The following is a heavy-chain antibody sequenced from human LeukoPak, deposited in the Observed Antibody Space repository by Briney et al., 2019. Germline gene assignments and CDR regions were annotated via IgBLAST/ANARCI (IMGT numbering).Heavy chain of an antibody. CDR3: ARLSGSYCFDY. Sequence: GGSLRLSCAASGFTFSSYDMHWVRQATGKGLEWVSAIGTAGDTYYPGSVKGRFTISRDNSKNTLYLQMNSLRAEDTAVYYCARLSGSYCFDYWGQGTLVTVSS. V-gene: IGHV3-13*01. CDR2: IGTAGDT. D-gene: IGHD1-26*01. J-gene: IGHJ4*02. CDR1: GFTFSSYD.